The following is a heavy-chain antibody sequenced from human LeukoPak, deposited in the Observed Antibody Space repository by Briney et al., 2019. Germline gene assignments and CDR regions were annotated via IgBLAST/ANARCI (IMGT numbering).Heavy chain of an antibody. J-gene: IGHJ4*02. CDR2: TYYRSKWYN. CDR1: GDSVSSNSAA. Sequence: SQTLSLTCAISGDSVSSNSAAWTWIRQSPSRGLEWLGRTYYRSKWYNDYAVSVKSRITINPDTSKNKFSLHLNSVTPEDTAVYYCARILDYYFDYWGQGTLVTVSS. V-gene: IGHV6-1*01. D-gene: IGHD2-21*01. CDR3: ARILDYYFDY.